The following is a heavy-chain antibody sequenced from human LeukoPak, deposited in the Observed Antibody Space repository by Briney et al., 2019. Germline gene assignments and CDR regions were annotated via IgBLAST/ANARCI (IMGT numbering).Heavy chain of an antibody. V-gene: IGHV1-2*02. CDR1: GYTFTGYY. Sequence: ASVKVSCKASGYTFTGYYMHWVRQAPGQGLEWMGWINPNSGGTNYAQKFQGRVTMTRDMSTSTVYMELSSLRSEDTAVYYCARAGYDSSGYFTYFDYWGQGTLVTVSS. CDR3: ARAGYDSSGYFTYFDY. J-gene: IGHJ4*02. D-gene: IGHD3-22*01. CDR2: INPNSGGT.